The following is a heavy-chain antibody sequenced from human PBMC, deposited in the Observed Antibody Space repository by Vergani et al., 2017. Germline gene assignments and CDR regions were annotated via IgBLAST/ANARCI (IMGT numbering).Heavy chain of an antibody. D-gene: IGHD3-16*01. Sequence: QVQLVESGGGVVQRGGSLRLSCATSGFTLSNYDMQWIRQGPGKGLEFVAFIQFYGSNQYYADSVKGRFTLTRDFSKNTLYLQMNSLRTDDTATNYCAKHFRGWGIDYWGQGTQVIVSS. V-gene: IGHV3-30*02. CDR3: AKHFRGWGIDY. CDR2: IQFYGSNQ. CDR1: GFTLSNYD. J-gene: IGHJ4*02.